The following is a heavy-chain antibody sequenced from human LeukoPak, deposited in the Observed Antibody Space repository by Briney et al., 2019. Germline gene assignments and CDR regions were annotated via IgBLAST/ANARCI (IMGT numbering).Heavy chain of an antibody. CDR2: IKSKTDGGTT. CDR3: TTDPPLELELQTG. V-gene: IGHV3-15*01. Sequence: QTGGSLRLSCAASGFTFSNAWMSWVRQAPGKELEWVGRIKSKTDGGTTDYAAPVKGRFTISRDDSKNTLYLQMNSLKTEDTAVDYCTTDPPLELELQTGWGQGTLVTVSS. D-gene: IGHD1-7*01. J-gene: IGHJ4*02. CDR1: GFTFSNAW.